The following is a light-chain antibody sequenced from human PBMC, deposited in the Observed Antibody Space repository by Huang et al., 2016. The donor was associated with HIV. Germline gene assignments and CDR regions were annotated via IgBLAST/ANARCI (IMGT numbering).Light chain of an antibody. J-gene: IGKJ2*01. CDR3: QQYNNWPYT. CDR1: QRVGSK. V-gene: IGKV3-15*01. Sequence: DTVMTQTPATLSVSPGARATLPCRASQRVGSKLAGFQQKPGQAPRLRIHGASTRATGIPARFSGSGSGTEFTLTISSLQSEDFAVYYCQQYNNWPYTFGQGTKLEIK. CDR2: GAS.